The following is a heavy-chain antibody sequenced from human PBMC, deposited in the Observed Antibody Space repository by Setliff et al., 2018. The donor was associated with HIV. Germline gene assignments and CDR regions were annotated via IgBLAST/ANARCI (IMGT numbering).Heavy chain of an antibody. CDR1: GYTFTGYY. V-gene: IGHV1-2*02. D-gene: IGHD6-19*01. J-gene: IGHJ3*02. Sequence: VASVKVSCKASGYTFTGYYMHWVRQAPGQGLEWMGWINPNSGGTTYAQKFQGRVTMTRDTSINTAYLEVSRLRSDDTAVYYCARDQRQWLVQFAFDIWGQGTMVTVSS. CDR2: INPNSGGT. CDR3: ARDQRQWLVQFAFDI.